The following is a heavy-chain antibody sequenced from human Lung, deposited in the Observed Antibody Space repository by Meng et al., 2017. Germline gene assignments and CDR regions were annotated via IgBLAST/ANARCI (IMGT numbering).Heavy chain of an antibody. CDR2: IYNSGST. J-gene: IGHJ2*01. CDR1: GGAISSSNYY. V-gene: IGHV4-30-4*01. Sequence: HGKLQGSGPGLGKPSLTLSLTCTVSGGAISSSNYYWSWIRQPPGKGLEWSGHIYNSGSTYYNPSLKSRITISVDTSKNQFSLKLSSVTAADTAAYYCARGQKGYFDLWGRGTLVTVSS. CDR3: ARGQKGYFDL.